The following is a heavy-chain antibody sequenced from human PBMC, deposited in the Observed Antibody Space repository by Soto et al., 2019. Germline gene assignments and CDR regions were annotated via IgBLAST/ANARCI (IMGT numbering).Heavy chain of an antibody. Sequence: PSETLSLTCTVSGGAISTYFWSWLRQPPGRGLEWLGYIYYSGTTDYSPSLKSRVTISVDTSKNQFSLKLTSLTAADTALYYCARGRSGGYSRAALDIWGQGTMVTVSS. J-gene: IGHJ3*02. CDR1: GGAISTYF. D-gene: IGHD1-26*01. V-gene: IGHV4-59*01. CDR3: ARGRSGGYSRAALDI. CDR2: IYYSGTT.